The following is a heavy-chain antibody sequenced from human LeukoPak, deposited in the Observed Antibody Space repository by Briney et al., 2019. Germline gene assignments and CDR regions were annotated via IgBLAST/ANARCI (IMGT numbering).Heavy chain of an antibody. Sequence: PGGSLRLSCAASGFTFSSYSMNWVRQAPGKGLEWVSSISSSSSYIYYADSVKGRFTISRDYAKNSLYLQMNSLRAEDTAVYYCAGLPDYGEAFDYWGQGTLVTVPS. CDR2: ISSSSSYI. J-gene: IGHJ4*02. CDR1: GFTFSSYS. V-gene: IGHV3-21*01. D-gene: IGHD4-17*01. CDR3: AGLPDYGEAFDY.